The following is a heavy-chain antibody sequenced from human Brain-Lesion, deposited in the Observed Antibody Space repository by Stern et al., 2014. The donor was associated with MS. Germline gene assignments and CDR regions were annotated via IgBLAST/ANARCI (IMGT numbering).Heavy chain of an antibody. CDR2: FDPEDGET. V-gene: IGHV1-24*01. J-gene: IGHJ6*02. D-gene: IGHD3-3*01. CDR1: GYTFTELS. Sequence: VQLVESEAEVKKPGASVKVSCKVSGYTFTELSMHWVRQAPGKGLEWMGGFDPEDGETIYAQKFQGRVTMTEDTSTDTAYMELSSLRSEDTAVYYCATDRDDFRSGYSAPTKGYGLDVWGQGTTVTVTS. CDR3: ATDRDDFRSGYSAPTKGYGLDV.